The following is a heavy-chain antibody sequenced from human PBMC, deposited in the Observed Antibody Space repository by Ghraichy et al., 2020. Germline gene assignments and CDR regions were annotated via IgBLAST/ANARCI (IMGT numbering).Heavy chain of an antibody. Sequence: GGSLRLSCAASGFTVSSNYMSWVRQAPGKGLEWVSVIYSGGSTYYADSVKGRFTISRDNSKNTLYLQMNSLRAEDTAVYYCARIRFLEWLPYYFDYWGQGTLVTVSS. CDR3: ARIRFLEWLPYYFDY. CDR2: IYSGGST. J-gene: IGHJ4*02. V-gene: IGHV3-53*01. D-gene: IGHD3-3*01. CDR1: GFTVSSNY.